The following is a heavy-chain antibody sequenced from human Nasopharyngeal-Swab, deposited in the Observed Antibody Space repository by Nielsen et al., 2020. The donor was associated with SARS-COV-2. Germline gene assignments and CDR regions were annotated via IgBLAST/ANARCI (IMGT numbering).Heavy chain of an antibody. V-gene: IGHV4-59*11. CDR3: AREAVGGLVDS. J-gene: IGHJ4*02. CDR2: FYYSGIT. D-gene: IGHD1-26*01. Sequence: SETLSLTCTVSGGSISSHYWSWIQQSPGKGLEWIGYFYYSGITNYNPSLKSRVTILIDTSKNQFSLKLNSVTAADTAVYYCAREAVGGLVDSWGQGTLVTVSS. CDR1: GGSISSHY.